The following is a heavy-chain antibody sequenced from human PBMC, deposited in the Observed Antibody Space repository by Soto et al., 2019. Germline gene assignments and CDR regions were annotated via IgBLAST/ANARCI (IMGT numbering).Heavy chain of an antibody. Sequence: DVQLVESGGGLMQPGESLRLSCAASGLTVSGKKYVAWVRQAPGKGLEWVSALYDVDGSFYADSVKGRFTTSSDSSKTTVYLQMHGLRPDDTAVYYCATWHEREPAYDVWGQGTTVTVSS. V-gene: IGHV3-53*01. CDR1: GLTVSGKKY. CDR3: ATWHEREPAYDV. J-gene: IGHJ3*01. CDR2: LYDVDGS. D-gene: IGHD1-1*01.